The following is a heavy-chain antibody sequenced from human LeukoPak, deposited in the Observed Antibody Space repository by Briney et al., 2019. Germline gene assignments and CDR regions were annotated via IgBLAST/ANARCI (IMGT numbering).Heavy chain of an antibody. Sequence: ASVRVSCKASGGTFSSYAISWVRQAPGQGLEWMGGIIPIFGTANYAQKFQGRVTITADKSTSTAYMELSSLRSEDTAVYYCAREGPLGRIDYWGQGTLVTVSS. CDR3: AREGPLGRIDY. J-gene: IGHJ4*02. CDR1: GGTFSSYA. CDR2: IIPIFGTA. D-gene: IGHD2-15*01. V-gene: IGHV1-69*06.